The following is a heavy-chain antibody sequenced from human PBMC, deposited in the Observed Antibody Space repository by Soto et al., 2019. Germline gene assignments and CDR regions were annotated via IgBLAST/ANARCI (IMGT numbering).Heavy chain of an antibody. D-gene: IGHD3-3*01. Sequence: SETLSLTCTVSGGSISSYDWSWIRQPPGKGLEWIGYIYYSGSTNYNPSLKSRVTISVDTSKNQFSLKLSSVTAADTAVYYCARHVYDFWSGYSKENWYFDYWGQGTLVTVSS. CDR2: IYYSGST. V-gene: IGHV4-59*08. CDR3: ARHVYDFWSGYSKENWYFDY. CDR1: GGSISSYD. J-gene: IGHJ4*02.